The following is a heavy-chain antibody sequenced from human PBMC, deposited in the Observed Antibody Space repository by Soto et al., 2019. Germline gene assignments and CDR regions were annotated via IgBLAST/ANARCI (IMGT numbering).Heavy chain of an antibody. Sequence: PGGSLRLSCAASGFTFSDHYMDWVRQAPGKGLAWVGRTRNQAKRYTTEYAASVKGRFTISRDDSKNSLFLQMTSLKAEDTAVYYCARGSTATTNYYYGLDVWGQGTTVTVSS. V-gene: IGHV3-72*01. CDR1: GFTFSDHY. CDR3: ARGSTATTNYYYGLDV. D-gene: IGHD4-17*01. J-gene: IGHJ6*02. CDR2: TRNQAKRYTT.